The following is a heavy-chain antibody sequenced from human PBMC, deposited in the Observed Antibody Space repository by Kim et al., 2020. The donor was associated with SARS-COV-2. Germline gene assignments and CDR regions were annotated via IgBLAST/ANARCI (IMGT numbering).Heavy chain of an antibody. CDR2: K. Sequence: KYYADSVKGRFTSSRDNSKTTLYLQMNSLRAEDTAVYYCARARYSYGMDVWGQWTTVTVSS. D-gene: IGHD5-18*01. V-gene: IGHV3-53*01. CDR3: ARARYSYGMDV. J-gene: IGHJ6*02.